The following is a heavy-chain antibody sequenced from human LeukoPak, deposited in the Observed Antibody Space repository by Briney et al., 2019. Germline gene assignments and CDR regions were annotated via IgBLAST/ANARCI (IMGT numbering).Heavy chain of an antibody. D-gene: IGHD6-19*01. Sequence: GGSLRLSCAASGFTFSSYWMSWVRQAPGKGLEWVANIKQDGSEKYYVDSVKGRFTISRDNAKNSLYLKMNSLRAEDTAVYYCARVQGSGWYPLWFDPWGQGTLVTVSS. V-gene: IGHV3-7*01. J-gene: IGHJ5*02. CDR1: GFTFSSYW. CDR2: IKQDGSEK. CDR3: ARVQGSGWYPLWFDP.